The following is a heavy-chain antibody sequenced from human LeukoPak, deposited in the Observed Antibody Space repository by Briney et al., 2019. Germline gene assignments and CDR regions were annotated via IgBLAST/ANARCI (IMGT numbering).Heavy chain of an antibody. J-gene: IGHJ6*03. CDR2: INHSGST. V-gene: IGHV4-34*01. CDR3: ARGRASYYNYYMDV. Sequence: SETLSLTCAVYGESFSGYYWSWIRQPPGKGLEWIGEINHSGSTNYNPSLKSRVTISVDTSKNQFSLKLSTVTAADTAVYYCARGRASYYNYYMDVWGKGTTVTVSS. CDR1: GESFSGYY.